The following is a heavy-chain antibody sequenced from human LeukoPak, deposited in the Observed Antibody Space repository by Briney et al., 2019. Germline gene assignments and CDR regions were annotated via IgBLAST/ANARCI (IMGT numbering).Heavy chain of an antibody. CDR1: GFTFSDYA. CDR3: ARAGIGADGAGFLCEY. J-gene: IGHJ4*02. Sequence: GGSLTLSCAASGFTFSDYAMSWVRQAPGKGLEWVSTASYYVGKQYHADSVRGRFTVSRDNSRNTVSLQMSSLRVEDTGIYYCARAGIGADGAGFLCEYWGQGTLVTVSS. V-gene: IGHV3-23*01. D-gene: IGHD1-1*01. CDR2: ASYYVGKQ.